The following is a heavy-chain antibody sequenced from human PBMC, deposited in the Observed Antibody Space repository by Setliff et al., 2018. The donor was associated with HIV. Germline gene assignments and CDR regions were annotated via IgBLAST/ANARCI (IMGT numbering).Heavy chain of an antibody. J-gene: IGHJ5*02. CDR3: ARWMTSRINRRHLRGDWFDP. CDR1: GYSIRSGYY. CDR2: IFHSGST. D-gene: IGHD1-1*01. V-gene: IGHV4-38-2*01. Sequence: PSETLSLTCAVSGYSIRSGYYWGWIRQSPGKGLEWIGSIFHSGSTYTSPSLRSRVTMSVDTSKNQFSLNLNSVTAADTAVYYCARWMTSRINRRHLRGDWFDPWGQGSRVTVSS.